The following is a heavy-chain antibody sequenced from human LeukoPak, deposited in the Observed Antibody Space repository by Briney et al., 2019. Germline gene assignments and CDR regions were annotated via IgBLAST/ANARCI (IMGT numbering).Heavy chain of an antibody. V-gene: IGHV4-59*01. J-gene: IGHJ2*01. CDR1: GGSISSYY. CDR3: ARDSSYSSSWGDWYFDL. Sequence: SETLSLTCTVSGGSISSYYWSWIRQPPGKGLEWIGYIYYSGSTNYNPSLKSRVTISVDTSKNQFSLKLSSVTAADTAVYYCARDSSYSSSWGDWYFDLWGRGTLVTVSS. D-gene: IGHD6-13*01. CDR2: IYYSGST.